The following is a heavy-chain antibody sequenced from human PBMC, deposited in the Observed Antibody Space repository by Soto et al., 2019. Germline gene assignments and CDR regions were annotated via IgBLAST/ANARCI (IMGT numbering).Heavy chain of an antibody. CDR3: ARGGSNDWQVAFDI. CDR2: INHSGSN. Sequence: PSETLSLTCAVYGGSFSDHYYNWIRQSPGKGLEWIGEINHSGSNNYSPSLKSRVTMSLDTSKNQFSLKLTSVTAADTAVYYCARGGSNDWQVAFDIWGQGTMVTVS. CDR1: GGSFSDHY. V-gene: IGHV4-34*01. D-gene: IGHD3-9*01. J-gene: IGHJ3*02.